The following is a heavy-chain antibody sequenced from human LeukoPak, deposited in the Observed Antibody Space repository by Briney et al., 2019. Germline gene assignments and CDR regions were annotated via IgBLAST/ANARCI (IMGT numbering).Heavy chain of an antibody. CDR3: ARVPHSSGWQSLYYFDF. Sequence: GGPLSFSCPAPGFPFSAYYLTWFRRAPGKGLEGVSSISSSGGNKSYADSVKGPFTISRDNAKNSLYLQMNSLRAEDTAVYYCARVPHSSGWQSLYYFDFWGQGTLVTVSS. CDR2: ISSSGGNK. J-gene: IGHJ4*02. D-gene: IGHD6-19*01. V-gene: IGHV3-11*01. CDR1: GFPFSAYY.